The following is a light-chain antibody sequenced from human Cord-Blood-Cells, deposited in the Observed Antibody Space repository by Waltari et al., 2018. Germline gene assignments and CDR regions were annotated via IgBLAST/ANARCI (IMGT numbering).Light chain of an antibody. CDR3: QAWDSSTAV. J-gene: IGLJ1*01. CDR1: KLGDEY. CDR2: QDS. Sequence: SYELTQPPSVSVSPGQTASITCSGDKLGDEYACWYQQKPGQSPVLVIYQDSKRPSGIPERFSCSNSRNTATLTISGTQAMDEADYYCQAWDSSTAVFGTGTKVTVL. V-gene: IGLV3-1*01.